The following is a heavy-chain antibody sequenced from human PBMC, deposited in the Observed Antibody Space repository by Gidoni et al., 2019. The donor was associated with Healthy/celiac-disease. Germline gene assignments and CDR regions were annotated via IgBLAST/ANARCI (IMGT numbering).Heavy chain of an antibody. J-gene: IGHJ4*02. Sequence: QVQLVESGGGVVQPGRSLRLSCAASGFTFSSYGMHWVRQAPGKGLEWVAVISYDGSNKYYADSVKGRFTISRDNSKNTLYLQMNSLRAEDTAVYYCAKGPSRIPTYYYDSSGYYPIDYWGQGTLVTVSS. D-gene: IGHD3-22*01. V-gene: IGHV3-30*18. CDR3: AKGPSRIPTYYYDSSGYYPIDY. CDR1: GFTFSSYG. CDR2: ISYDGSNK.